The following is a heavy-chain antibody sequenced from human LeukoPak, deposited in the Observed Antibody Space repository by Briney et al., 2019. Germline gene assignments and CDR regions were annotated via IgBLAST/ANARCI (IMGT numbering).Heavy chain of an antibody. J-gene: IGHJ5*02. V-gene: IGHV4-59*08. Sequence: SETLSLTCNVSGGSIRGYYWSWIRQPPGKGLEWIGYIYSSGSTNYNPSLKSRVTMSVDTSKNQFSLKLSSVTAADTAVYYCAGGYDSSGYYYNWFDPWGQGTLVTVSS. CDR1: GGSIRGYY. D-gene: IGHD3-22*01. CDR3: AGGYDSSGYYYNWFDP. CDR2: IYSSGST.